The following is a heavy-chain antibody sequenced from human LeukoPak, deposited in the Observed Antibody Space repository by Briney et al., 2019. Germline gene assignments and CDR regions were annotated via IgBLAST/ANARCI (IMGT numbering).Heavy chain of an antibody. CDR2: ISTYNGNT. CDR1: GYTFTNYG. J-gene: IGHJ4*02. CDR3: ARGVRKYSSSWYYFDY. V-gene: IGHV1-18*01. D-gene: IGHD6-13*01. Sequence: GASVKVSCKASGYTFTNYGISWVRQAPGQGLEWMGWISTYNGNTNYAQKLQGRVTMTTDTSTSTAYMELRRLRSDDTAVYYCARGVRKYSSSWYYFDYWGQGTLVTVSS.